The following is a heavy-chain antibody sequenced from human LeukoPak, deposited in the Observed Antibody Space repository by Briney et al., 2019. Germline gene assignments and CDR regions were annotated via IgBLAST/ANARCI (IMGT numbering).Heavy chain of an antibody. V-gene: IGHV3-7*03. Sequence: GGSLRLSCAASGFTFSSYWMSWVRQAPGKGLEWVANIKQDGSEKYYVDSVKGRFTISRDNAKNSLYLQMNSLRAEDTAVYYCARGYYGSGSISFDPWGQGTLVTVSS. J-gene: IGHJ5*02. CDR2: IKQDGSEK. D-gene: IGHD3-10*01. CDR1: GFTFSSYW. CDR3: ARGYYGSGSISFDP.